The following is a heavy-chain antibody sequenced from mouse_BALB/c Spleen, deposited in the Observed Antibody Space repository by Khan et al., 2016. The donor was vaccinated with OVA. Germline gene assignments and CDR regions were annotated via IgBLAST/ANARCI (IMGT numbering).Heavy chain of an antibody. CDR2: IWSDGRT. Sequence: VQLVESGPDLVAPSQSLSITCTVSGFSLTSYAIHWVRQPPGKGLEWLVVIWSDGRTTYNSALKSKLSISKENSKSQVFLKINSLQTDDTAMYYCARHQFPLSMDSWGQGTSVTVSS. V-gene: IGHV2-6-2*01. J-gene: IGHJ4*01. CDR3: ARHQFPLSMDS. CDR1: GFSLTSYA.